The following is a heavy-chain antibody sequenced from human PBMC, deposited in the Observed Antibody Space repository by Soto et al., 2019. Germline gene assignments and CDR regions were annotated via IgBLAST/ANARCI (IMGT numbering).Heavy chain of an antibody. Sequence: EVQLLESGGGLVQPGGSLRLSCAAAGFTFSSFAMSWVRQAPGKGLEWVSGIVGSGDTTYYTDSVKGRFTISRDNSKITLYLQMTSLRADDTAVYYCAKDAYDYIWGSFRDSWGQGTLVTVSS. CDR3: AKDAYDYIWGSFRDS. J-gene: IGHJ4*02. V-gene: IGHV3-23*01. D-gene: IGHD3-16*01. CDR2: IVGSGDTT. CDR1: GFTFSSFA.